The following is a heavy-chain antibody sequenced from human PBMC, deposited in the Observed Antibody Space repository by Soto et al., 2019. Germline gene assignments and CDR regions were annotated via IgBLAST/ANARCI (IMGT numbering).Heavy chain of an antibody. D-gene: IGHD6-19*01. V-gene: IGHV3-23*01. CDR3: ARAFWAVAGTRYFDY. Sequence: GGSLRLSCAASGFTFSSYAMSWVRQAPGKGLEWVSVMSGSGGSTYYADSVKGRFTISRDNSENTLYLEMKSLRADDTAVYYCARAFWAVAGTRYFDYWGPGTLVTVS. J-gene: IGHJ4*02. CDR1: GFTFSSYA. CDR2: MSGSGGST.